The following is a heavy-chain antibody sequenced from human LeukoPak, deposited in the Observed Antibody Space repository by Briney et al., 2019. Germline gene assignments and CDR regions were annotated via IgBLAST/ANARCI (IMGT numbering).Heavy chain of an antibody. CDR3: AKKGEVGATAYYDYGMDG. J-gene: IGHJ6*01. V-gene: IGHV3-23*01. Sequence: GASLRLSCAAFGFTFSSYAMSSGRQAPGKGLEWVSAISGSGGSTYYADSVKGRFTISRDNSKNTLYLPMNSLRAEDTAVYYCAKKGEVGATAYYDYGMDGWGEGTTVTVSS. CDR2: ISGSGGST. D-gene: IGHD1-26*01. CDR1: GFTFSSYA.